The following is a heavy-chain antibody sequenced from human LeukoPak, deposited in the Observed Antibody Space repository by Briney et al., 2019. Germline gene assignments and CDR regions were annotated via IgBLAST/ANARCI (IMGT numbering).Heavy chain of an antibody. D-gene: IGHD1-26*01. J-gene: IGHJ4*02. CDR1: GFTFSSYA. CDR3: PSGSWELXDY. CDR2: ISSNGGST. V-gene: IGHV3-64*01. Sequence: GGSLRLSCAASGFTFSSYAMHWVRQAPGKGLEYVSAISSNGGSTYYANSVKGRFTISRDNSKNTLYLQMGSRIAEDRAVYYXPSGSWELXDYWGQGTLVTVSS.